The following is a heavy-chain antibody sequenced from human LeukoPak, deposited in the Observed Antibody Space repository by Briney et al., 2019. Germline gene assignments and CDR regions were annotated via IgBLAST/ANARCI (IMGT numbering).Heavy chain of an antibody. V-gene: IGHV4-59*08. CDR3: ARRRALGYGMDV. D-gene: IGHD1-26*01. CDR2: IYYSGSS. CDR1: GASTSSYY. Sequence: TSETLSLTCTVSGASTSSYYWTWIRQPPGKELEWIGYIYYSGSSNYNPSLESRVTMSVDTSKNQFSLKLSSVTAADTAVYYCARRRALGYGMDVWGQGTRVTVSS. J-gene: IGHJ6*02.